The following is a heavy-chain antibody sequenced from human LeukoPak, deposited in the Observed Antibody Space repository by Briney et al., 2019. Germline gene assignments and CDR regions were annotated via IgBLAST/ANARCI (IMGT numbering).Heavy chain of an antibody. CDR3: AREGGSYTSYYYYGMDV. J-gene: IGHJ6*02. CDR2: IYHSGST. V-gene: IGHV4-30-2*01. Sequence: PSQTLSLTCTVSGGSISSGGYYWSWIRQPPGKGLEWIGYIYHSGSTYYNPSLKSRVTISVDRSKNQFSLKLSSVTAADTAVYYCAREGGSYTSYYYYGMDVWGQGTTVTVSS. D-gene: IGHD1-26*01. CDR1: GGSISSGGYY.